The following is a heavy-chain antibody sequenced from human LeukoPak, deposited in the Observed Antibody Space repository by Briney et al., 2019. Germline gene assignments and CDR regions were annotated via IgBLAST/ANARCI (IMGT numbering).Heavy chain of an antibody. V-gene: IGHV1-8*01. D-gene: IGHD1-26*01. J-gene: IGHJ4*02. Sequence: GASVKVSCKASKDTFTIYDVNWVRQATGLGLEWMGWMNPNSGNTGYAQKFRGRVTMTMNSSISTAYMELTSLTSEDTAVYYCARSTMGARRTYDYWGQGTLVTVSS. CDR1: KDTFTIYD. CDR2: MNPNSGNT. CDR3: ARSTMGARRTYDY.